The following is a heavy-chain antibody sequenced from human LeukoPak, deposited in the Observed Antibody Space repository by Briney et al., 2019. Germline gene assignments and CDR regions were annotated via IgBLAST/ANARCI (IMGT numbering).Heavy chain of an antibody. J-gene: IGHJ4*02. Sequence: SETLSLTCTVSGGSISSYYWSWIRQPPGKGLEWIGYIYYSGSTNYNPSLTSRVTISVDTSKNQFSLKLSSVTAADTAVYYCARIRVRGANFDYWGQGTLVTVSS. CDR1: GGSISSYY. CDR2: IYYSGST. D-gene: IGHD3-10*01. V-gene: IGHV4-59*08. CDR3: ARIRVRGANFDY.